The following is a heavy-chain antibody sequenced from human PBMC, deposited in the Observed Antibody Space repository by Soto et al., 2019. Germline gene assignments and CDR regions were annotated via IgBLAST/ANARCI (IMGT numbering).Heavy chain of an antibody. CDR2: ISYDGSNK. V-gene: IGHV3-30-3*01. CDR1: GFTFSSYA. D-gene: IGHD4-17*01. CDR3: ARARAYGDYDIQY. Sequence: QVQLVESGGGVVQPGRSLRLSCAASGFTFSSYAMHWVRQAPGKGLEWVAVISYDGSNKYYADSVKGRFTISRDNSKNTLYLQMNSLIAEDTAVYYCARARAYGDYDIQYWSQGTLVTVSS. J-gene: IGHJ4*02.